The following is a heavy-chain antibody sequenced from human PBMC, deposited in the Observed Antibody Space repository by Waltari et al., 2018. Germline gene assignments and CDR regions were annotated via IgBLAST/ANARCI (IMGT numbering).Heavy chain of an antibody. J-gene: IGHJ5*02. CDR1: GCSISSYY. CDR2: IYYSGST. Sequence: QVQLQESGPGLVKPSETLSLTCTVSGCSISSYYWSWLRQPPGKGLEWIGYIYYSGSTNYNPSLKSRVTISVDTSKNQFSLKLSSVTAADTAVYYCARGYCSSTSCYPNWFDPWGQGTLVTVSS. D-gene: IGHD2-2*01. V-gene: IGHV4-59*01. CDR3: ARGYCSSTSCYPNWFDP.